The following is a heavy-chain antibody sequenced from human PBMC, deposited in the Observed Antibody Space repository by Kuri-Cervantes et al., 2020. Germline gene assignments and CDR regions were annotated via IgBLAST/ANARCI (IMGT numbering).Heavy chain of an antibody. V-gene: IGHV4-4*07. CDR2: IYTSGST. Sequence: SETLSLTCTVSGGSISSYYWSWIRQPPGKGLEWIGRIYTSGSTNYNPSLKSRVTMSVDTSKNQFSLKLSSATAADTAVYYCASDSGSYYQFYFDYWGQGTLVTVSS. J-gene: IGHJ4*02. CDR3: ASDSGSYYQFYFDY. D-gene: IGHD1-26*01. CDR1: GGSISSYY.